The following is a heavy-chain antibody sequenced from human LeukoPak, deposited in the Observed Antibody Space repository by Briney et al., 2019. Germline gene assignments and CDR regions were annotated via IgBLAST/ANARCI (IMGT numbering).Heavy chain of an antibody. V-gene: IGHV4-59*07. CDR1: GGSISSDY. D-gene: IGHD2-15*01. CDR3: ARVVGATGSSDY. Sequence: SDTLSLTCTVSGGSISSDYWSWIRQPPGKGLEWIGYIYYIGSTNYNPSLKSRITISVDTSKSHFSLKLSSVTAADTAVHYCARVVGATGSSDYWGQGTLVTVSS. CDR2: IYYIGST. J-gene: IGHJ4*02.